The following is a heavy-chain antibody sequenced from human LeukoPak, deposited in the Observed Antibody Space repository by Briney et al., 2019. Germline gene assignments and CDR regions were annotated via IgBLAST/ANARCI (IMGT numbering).Heavy chain of an antibody. CDR1: GYTLTELS. D-gene: IGHD3-3*01. CDR3: AILKYDFWSGYSDY. V-gene: IGHV1-24*01. Sequence: ASVKVSCKVSGYTLTELSMHWVRQAPGKGLEWMGGFDPEDGETIYAQKFQGRVTMTEDTSTDTACMELSSLRSEDTAVYYCAILKYDFWSGYSDYWGQGTLVTVSS. CDR2: FDPEDGET. J-gene: IGHJ4*02.